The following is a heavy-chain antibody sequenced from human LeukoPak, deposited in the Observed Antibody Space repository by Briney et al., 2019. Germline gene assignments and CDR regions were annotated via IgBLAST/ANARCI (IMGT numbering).Heavy chain of an antibody. CDR2: IYHSGST. CDR3: ARGGSGYEGTFDY. V-gene: IGHV4-30-2*01. D-gene: IGHD5-12*01. CDR1: GGSISSGGYS. Sequence: SSETLSLTCTVSGGSISSGGYSWSWIRQPPGKGLEWIGYIYHSGSTYYNPSLKSRVTISVDRSKNQFSLKLSSVTAADTAVYYCARGGSGYEGTFDYWGQGTLVTVSS. J-gene: IGHJ4*02.